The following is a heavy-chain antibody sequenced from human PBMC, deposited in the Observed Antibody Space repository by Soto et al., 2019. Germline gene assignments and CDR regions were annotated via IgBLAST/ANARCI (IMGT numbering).Heavy chain of an antibody. V-gene: IGHV3-30-3*01. CDR2: ISHDGSNN. CDR3: ARDRSMVVVVPGY. Sequence: QVHLVESGGGVVQPGRSLRLSCAASGFTFSSYAMHWVRQAPGKGREWVAHISHDGSNNYYADSVKGRFTISRDNSKNMVYLQMNSLRVDDTAVYYCARDRSMVVVVPGYWGQGTLVTVSS. J-gene: IGHJ4*02. CDR1: GFTFSSYA. D-gene: IGHD2-2*01.